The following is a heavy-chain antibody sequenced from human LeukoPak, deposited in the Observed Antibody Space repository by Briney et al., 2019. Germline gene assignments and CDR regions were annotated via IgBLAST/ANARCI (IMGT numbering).Heavy chain of an antibody. CDR2: IKRKTDDGTT. J-gene: IGHJ4*02. CDR1: GFTFANAW. V-gene: IGHV3-15*01. D-gene: IGHD3-10*01. CDR3: ARAGRGSGSYHS. Sequence: GGSLRLSCAAYGFTFANAWMSWVRQAPGKGLEWVARIKRKTDDGTTDYAAPVKGRFTISRDNSKNTLYLQMGSLRAEDMAVYYCARAGRGSGSYHSWGQGTLVTVSS.